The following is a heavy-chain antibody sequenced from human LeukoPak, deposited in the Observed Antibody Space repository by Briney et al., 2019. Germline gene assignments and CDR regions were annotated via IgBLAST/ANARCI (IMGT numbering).Heavy chain of an antibody. CDR2: ISGSGGST. CDR3: AKDLLSTIAAPDAVDI. V-gene: IGHV3-23*01. J-gene: IGHJ3*02. D-gene: IGHD6-6*01. CDR1: GFAFSSYA. Sequence: GGSLRLSCAASGFAFSSYAMSWVRQAPGKGLEWVSAISGSGGSTYYADSVKGRFTISRDNSKNMVYVQMNSLRAEDTAVYYCAKDLLSTIAAPDAVDIWGQGTTVTVSS.